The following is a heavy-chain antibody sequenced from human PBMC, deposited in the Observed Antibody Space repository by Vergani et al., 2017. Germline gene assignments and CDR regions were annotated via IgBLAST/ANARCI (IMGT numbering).Heavy chain of an antibody. D-gene: IGHD3-22*01. Sequence: EVQLLESGGNLVQPGGSLRLSCEASGFTFTNLAIPWVRQAPGEGLEWVSGISGSGGLTYYADSVKGRFTISRDNSKNTMFLQMNNLRAEDTAVYYCAKDNVPGYYDSSGYCDYWGQGTLVTVSS. CDR2: ISGSGGLT. V-gene: IGHV3-23*01. CDR1: GFTFTNLA. CDR3: AKDNVPGYYDSSGYCDY. J-gene: IGHJ4*02.